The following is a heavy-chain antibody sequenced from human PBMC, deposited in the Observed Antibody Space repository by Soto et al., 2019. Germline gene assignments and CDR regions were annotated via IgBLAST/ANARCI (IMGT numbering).Heavy chain of an antibody. D-gene: IGHD1-26*01. CDR2: IYYSGST. CDR3: ASRSIVGALFEY. J-gene: IGHJ4*02. CDR1: GSSISSGGYY. V-gene: IGHV4-31*03. Sequence: PSETLSLTCTVSGSSISSGGYYWSWIRQHPGKGLEWIGYIYYSGSTYYNPCLKSRVTISVDTSKNQFSLKLSSVTAADTAVYYCASRSIVGALFEYWGQGTLVTVSS.